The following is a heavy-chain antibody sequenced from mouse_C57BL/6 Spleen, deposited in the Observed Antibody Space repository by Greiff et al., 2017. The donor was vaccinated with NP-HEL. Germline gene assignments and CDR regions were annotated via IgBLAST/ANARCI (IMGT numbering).Heavy chain of an antibody. CDR2: ISYDGSN. Sequence: DVKLQESGPGLVKPSQSLSLTCSVTGYSITSGYYWNWIRQFPGNKLEWMGYISYDGSNNYNPSLKNRISITRDTSKNQFFLKLNSVTTEDTATYYCARDDPLYDYDLAMDYWGQGTSVTVSS. D-gene: IGHD2-4*01. CDR3: ARDDPLYDYDLAMDY. J-gene: IGHJ4*01. CDR1: GYSITSGYY. V-gene: IGHV3-6*01.